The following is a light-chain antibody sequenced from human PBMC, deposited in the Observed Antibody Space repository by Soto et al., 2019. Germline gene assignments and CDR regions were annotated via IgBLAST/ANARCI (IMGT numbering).Light chain of an antibody. CDR1: SSDVGGYNY. V-gene: IGLV2-14*01. CDR3: SSYTRSSTRV. Sequence: QSALTQPASVSGSPGQSITISCTGTSSDVGGYNYVSWYQQHPGKAPKLMIYEVSNRPSGVSNRFSGSKSGNTASLTISGLQAEDEADYYCSSYTRSSTRVFGTGNKVTVL. J-gene: IGLJ1*01. CDR2: EVS.